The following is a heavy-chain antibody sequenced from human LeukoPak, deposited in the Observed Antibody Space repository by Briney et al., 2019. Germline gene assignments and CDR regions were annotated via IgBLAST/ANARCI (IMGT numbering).Heavy chain of an antibody. V-gene: IGHV1-69*06. CDR3: ARDKGITMVRGAIDY. CDR1: GGTFNSYA. D-gene: IGHD3-10*01. J-gene: IGHJ4*02. CDR2: IIPIFGTA. Sequence: ASVKVSCKASGGTFNSYAISWVRQAPGQGLEWMGGIIPIFGTANYAQKFQGRVTITADKSTSTAYMELSSLRSEDTAVYYCARDKGITMVRGAIDYWGQGTLVTVSS.